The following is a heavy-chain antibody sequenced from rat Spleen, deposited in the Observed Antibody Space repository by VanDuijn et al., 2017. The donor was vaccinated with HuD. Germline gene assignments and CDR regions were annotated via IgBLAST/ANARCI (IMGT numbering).Heavy chain of an antibody. J-gene: IGHJ3*01. D-gene: IGHD1-11*01. CDR3: ARSSGGDTRTCFAY. CDR2: IWGDGST. Sequence: QVQLKESGPGLVQPSQTLSLICTVSGFSLISNSEHWVRQPPGKGLEWMGGIWGDGSTHYTSALKSRLSISRDTSKSQVLLTMDGLQTDDTAIYVCARSSGGDTRTCFAYSGPGTLVTVSS. V-gene: IGHV2-1*01. CDR1: GFSLISNS.